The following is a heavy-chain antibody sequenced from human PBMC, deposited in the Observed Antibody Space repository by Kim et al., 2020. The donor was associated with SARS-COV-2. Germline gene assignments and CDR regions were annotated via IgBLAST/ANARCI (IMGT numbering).Heavy chain of an antibody. J-gene: IGHJ4*02. Sequence: SETLSLTCAVYGGSFSGYYWSWIRQPPGKGLEWIGEINHSGSTNYNPSLKSRVTISVDTSKNQFSLKLSSVTAADTAVYYCARGGYDSSGYPGDLDYWGQGTLVTVSS. CDR1: GGSFSGYY. CDR3: ARGGYDSSGYPGDLDY. D-gene: IGHD3-22*01. V-gene: IGHV4-34*01. CDR2: INHSGST.